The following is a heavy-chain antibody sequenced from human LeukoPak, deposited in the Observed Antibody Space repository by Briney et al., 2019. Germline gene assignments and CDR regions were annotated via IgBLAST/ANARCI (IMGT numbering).Heavy chain of an antibody. CDR2: IYYSGST. Sequence: PSETLSLTCTASGGSISSSSYYWGWIRQPPGKGLEWIGSIYYSGSTYYNPSLKSRVTISVDTSKNQFSLKLSSVTAADTAVYYCARQARITIFGVANWFDPWGQGTLVTVSS. J-gene: IGHJ5*02. V-gene: IGHV4-39*01. D-gene: IGHD3-3*01. CDR1: GGSISSSSYY. CDR3: ARQARITIFGVANWFDP.